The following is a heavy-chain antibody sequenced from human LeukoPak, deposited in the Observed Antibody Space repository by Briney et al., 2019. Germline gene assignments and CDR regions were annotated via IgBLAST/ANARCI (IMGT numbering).Heavy chain of an antibody. CDR2: INWNGGST. V-gene: IGHV3-74*01. CDR1: GFTFSSYW. J-gene: IGHJ3*02. Sequence: GGSLRLSCAASGFTFSSYWMHWVRQAPGKGLVWVSGINWNGGSTGYADSVKGRFTISRDNAKNSLYLQMNSLRAEDTAVYYCVGWINRIAAAGTHDAFDIWGQGTKVTVSS. CDR3: VGWINRIAAAGTHDAFDI. D-gene: IGHD6-13*01.